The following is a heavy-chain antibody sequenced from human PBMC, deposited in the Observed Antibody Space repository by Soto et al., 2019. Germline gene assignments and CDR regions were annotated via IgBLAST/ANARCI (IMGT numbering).Heavy chain of an antibody. CDR2: ISYDGSNK. CDR3: AKAPSWHHYGMDV. D-gene: IGHD2-2*01. CDR1: GFTFSSYG. J-gene: IGHJ6*02. Sequence: QVQLVESGGGVVQPGRSLRLSCAASGFTFSSYGMHWVRQAPGKGLEWVAVISYDGSNKYYADSVKGRFTISRDNSKNTLYLQMNSLRAEDTAVYYCAKAPSWHHYGMDVWGQGTTVTVSS. V-gene: IGHV3-30*18.